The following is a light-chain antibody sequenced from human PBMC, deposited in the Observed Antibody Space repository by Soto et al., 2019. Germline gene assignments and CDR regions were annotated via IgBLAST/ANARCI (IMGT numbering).Light chain of an antibody. CDR3: AAWDDSLNGYL. V-gene: IGLV1-44*01. CDR2: GSN. CDR1: RSNIGTKT. J-gene: IGLJ1*01. Sequence: QSVLTQPPSASGTPGQRVTISCSGSRSNIGTKTVNWYQHLPGTAPKLLIFGSNLRPSGVPDRFSGSKSGTSASLAISGLQSEDEADYYCAAWDDSLNGYLFGTGTKLTVL.